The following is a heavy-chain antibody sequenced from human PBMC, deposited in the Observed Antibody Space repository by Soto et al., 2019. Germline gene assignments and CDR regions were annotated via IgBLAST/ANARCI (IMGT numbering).Heavy chain of an antibody. V-gene: IGHV3-23*01. J-gene: IGHJ6*03. CDR3: AKDTSSSPYYMDV. Sequence: EVQVLESGGGSVQPGGSLRLSCAASGFTFSNFAMSWVRHAPGQGLEWVSEISGSTGTTYYADSMKGRFIISRDNSKNMVHLQMNSLRAEDTAVYYCAKDTSSSPYYMDVWGKGTTVTVSS. D-gene: IGHD2-2*01. CDR1: GFTFSNFA. CDR2: ISGSTGTT.